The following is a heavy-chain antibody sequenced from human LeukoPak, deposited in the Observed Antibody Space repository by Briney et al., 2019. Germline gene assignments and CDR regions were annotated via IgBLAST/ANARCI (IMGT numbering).Heavy chain of an antibody. D-gene: IGHD2-2*01. CDR3: ARRVVVPAAPYYFDY. CDR2: INSDGSGT. CDR1: GNYW. V-gene: IGHV3-74*01. J-gene: IGHJ4*02. Sequence: GGSLRLSCAASGNYWMHWVRQVPGKELVWVSRINSDGSGTSYADSVKGRFTISRDNAKNTLYLQMNSLRAEDTAVYYCARRVVVPAAPYYFDYWGQGTLVTVSS.